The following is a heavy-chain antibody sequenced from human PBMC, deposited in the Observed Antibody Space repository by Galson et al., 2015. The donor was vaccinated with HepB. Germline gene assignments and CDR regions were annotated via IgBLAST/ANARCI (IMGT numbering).Heavy chain of an antibody. CDR2: ISAYNGNT. Sequence: SVKVSCKASGYTFTSYGISWVRQAPGQGLEWMGWISAYNGNTNYAQKLQGRVTMTTDTSTSTAYMELRSLRSDDTAVYYCAREHGSSWYVRLVGMDVWGQGTTVTVSS. CDR3: AREHGSSWYVRLVGMDV. J-gene: IGHJ6*02. D-gene: IGHD6-13*01. V-gene: IGHV1-18*01. CDR1: GYTFTSYG.